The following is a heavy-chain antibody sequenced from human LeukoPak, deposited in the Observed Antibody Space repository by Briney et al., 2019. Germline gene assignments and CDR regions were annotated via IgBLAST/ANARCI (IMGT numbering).Heavy chain of an antibody. CDR3: ARDRGGATYYYYYYMDV. CDR1: GYTFTSYA. D-gene: IGHD1-26*01. Sequence: GASVKVSCKASGYTFTSYAMNWVRQAPGQGLEWMGWINPNSGGTNYAQKFQGRVTMTRDTSISTAYMELSRLRSDDTAVYYCARDRGGATYYYYYYMDVWGKGTTVTVSS. V-gene: IGHV1-2*02. CDR2: INPNSGGT. J-gene: IGHJ6*03.